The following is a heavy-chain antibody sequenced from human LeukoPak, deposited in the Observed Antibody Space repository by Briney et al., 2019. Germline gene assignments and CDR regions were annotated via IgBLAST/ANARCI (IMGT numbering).Heavy chain of an antibody. Sequence: EASVKVSCKASGYTFTSYGISWVRQAPGQGLEWMGWINPNSGGTNYAQKFQGRVTMTRDTSISTAYMELSRLRSDDTAVYYCARGIAAAGRRFEYFQHWGQGTLVTVSS. V-gene: IGHV1-2*02. D-gene: IGHD6-13*01. CDR2: INPNSGGT. J-gene: IGHJ1*01. CDR1: GYTFTSYG. CDR3: ARGIAAAGRRFEYFQH.